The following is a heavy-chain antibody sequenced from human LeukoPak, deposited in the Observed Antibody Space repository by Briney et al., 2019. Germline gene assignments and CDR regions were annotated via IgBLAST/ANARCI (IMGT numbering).Heavy chain of an antibody. CDR2: IYYSGST. Sequence: SETRSLTGTVPGGSTGSRNYSWGGIRKPPGKGLEWIGSIYYSGSTYYNPSLKSRVTISVDTSKNQFSLKLSSVTAADTAVYYCASSITMVRGIIALNFDYWGQGTLVTVSS. J-gene: IGHJ4*02. CDR3: ASSITMVRGIIALNFDY. CDR1: GGSTGSRNYS. D-gene: IGHD3-10*01. V-gene: IGHV4-39*01.